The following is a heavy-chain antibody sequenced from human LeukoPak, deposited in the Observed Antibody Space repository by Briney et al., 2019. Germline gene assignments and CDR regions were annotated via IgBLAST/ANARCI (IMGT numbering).Heavy chain of an antibody. V-gene: IGHV4-59*01. CDR1: GGSISSYY. Sequence: PSETLSLTCTVSGGSISSYYWSWIRQPPGKGLEWIGYIYYSGSTNYNPSLKSRVTRSVDTSKNQFSLKLSSVTAADTAVYYCARDGGKQWLVGPGAFDIWGQGTMVTVSS. D-gene: IGHD6-19*01. J-gene: IGHJ3*02. CDR2: IYYSGST. CDR3: ARDGGKQWLVGPGAFDI.